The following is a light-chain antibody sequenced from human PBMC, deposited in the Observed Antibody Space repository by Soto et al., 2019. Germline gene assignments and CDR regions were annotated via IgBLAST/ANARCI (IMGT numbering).Light chain of an antibody. V-gene: IGKV1-39*01. Sequence: DIQMTQSPSSLSASVGDRVTITCRASQRVSAFLNWYQQKPGEAPKLLIYDVSRLQSGVPSRFSGSGSETDFTLSITSLQPEDFATYYCQQTHSPPLAFGQGTKVDIK. CDR1: QRVSAF. CDR3: QQTHSPPLA. CDR2: DVS. J-gene: IGKJ1*01.